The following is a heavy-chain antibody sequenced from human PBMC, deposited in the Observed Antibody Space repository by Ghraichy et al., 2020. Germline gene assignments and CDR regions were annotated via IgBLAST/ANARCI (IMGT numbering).Heavy chain of an antibody. CDR1: GFTFSTYS. CDR3: ARDHMSGDRGFDY. V-gene: IGHV3-21*01. J-gene: IGHJ4*02. D-gene: IGHD7-27*01. Sequence: GGSLRLSCAASGFTFSTYSMNWVRQAPGKGLEWVSSISITSSFLYYADSVKGRFTISRDNAKNSLYLQMNSLRVEDTAVYYCARDHMSGDRGFDYCGQGTPAIVSP. CDR2: ISITSSFL.